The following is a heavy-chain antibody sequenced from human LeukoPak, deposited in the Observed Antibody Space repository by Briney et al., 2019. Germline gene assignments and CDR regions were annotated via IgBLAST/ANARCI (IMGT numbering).Heavy chain of an antibody. J-gene: IGHJ3*02. V-gene: IGHV3-30*04. CDR1: GFTFSSYA. CDR3: ARAYHYYDPTNNAFDI. Sequence: PGGSLRLSCAASGFTFSSYAMHWVRQAPGKGLEWVAVISYDGSNKYYADSVKGRFTISRDNAKNSLYLQMNSLRAEDTAVYYCARAYHYYDPTNNAFDIWGQGTMVTVSS. CDR2: ISYDGSNK. D-gene: IGHD3-22*01.